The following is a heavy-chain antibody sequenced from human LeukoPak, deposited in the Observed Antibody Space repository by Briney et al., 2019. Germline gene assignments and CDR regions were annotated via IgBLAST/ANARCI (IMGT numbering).Heavy chain of an antibody. V-gene: IGHV4-34*01. J-gene: IGHJ5*02. D-gene: IGHD2-8*02. CDR3: ARGRGAGDVVLLAVAMQDWFDP. CDR2: ISHGGGP. CDR1: GGSIRGYF. Sequence: SETRSLTCAVYGGSIRGYFWSWIRQPPGKGLEWIGEISHGGGPNHNPSLKSRVTMSVDRSKNQFSLKLSSVTVADTAVYYCARGRGAGDVVLLAVAMQDWFDPWGQGSLVTVSS.